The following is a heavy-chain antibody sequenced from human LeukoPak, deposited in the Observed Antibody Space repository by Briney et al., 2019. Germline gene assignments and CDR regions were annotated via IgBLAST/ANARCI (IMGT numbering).Heavy chain of an antibody. CDR2: INSDGSIT. J-gene: IGHJ6*02. CDR1: GFTFTTYW. Sequence: GGSLRLSCAASGFTFTTYWMHWVRQAPGKGLVWVSHINSDGSITSYADSVKGRFTISRDNAKNTLYLQMNSLRAEDTAVYYCASLRDVWGQGTTVTVSS. V-gene: IGHV3-74*01. CDR3: ASLRDV.